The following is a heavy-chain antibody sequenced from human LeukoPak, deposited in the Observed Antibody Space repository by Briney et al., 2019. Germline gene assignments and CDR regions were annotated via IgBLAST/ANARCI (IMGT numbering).Heavy chain of an antibody. CDR3: AKGQQSGSYSSSDY. D-gene: IGHD1-26*01. CDR2: ISGSGGDT. J-gene: IGHJ4*02. CDR1: GFTFSTYT. Sequence: GGSLRLSCAASGFTFSTYTMNWVRQAPGKGLEWVSVISGSGGDTYYADSVKGRFTISRDNSKNTLYLQMNSLRAEDTAVYHCAKGQQSGSYSSSDYWDQGTLVTVSS. V-gene: IGHV3-23*01.